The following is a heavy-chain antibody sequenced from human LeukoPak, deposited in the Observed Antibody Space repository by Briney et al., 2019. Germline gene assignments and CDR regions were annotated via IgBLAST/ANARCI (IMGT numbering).Heavy chain of an antibody. V-gene: IGHV3-33*01. CDR1: GFTFSSYG. CDR2: IWYDGNNK. D-gene: IGHD2-15*01. CDR3: ARVNGGKVVEYYSDY. J-gene: IGHJ4*02. Sequence: GGSLRLSCAASGFTFSSYGMHWVRQAPGKGLEWVAVIWYDGNNKYYADSVKGRFTISRDNSKNTLYLQMNSLRAEDTAVYYCARVNGGKVVEYYSDYWGQGTLVTVSS.